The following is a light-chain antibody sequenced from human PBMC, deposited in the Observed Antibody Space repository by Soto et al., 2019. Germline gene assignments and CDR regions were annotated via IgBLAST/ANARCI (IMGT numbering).Light chain of an antibody. CDR1: QRVSNTY. CDR3: QQYSSSPVT. J-gene: IGKJ4*01. CDR2: GVS. Sequence: EIGLAQSPGTLSLSPGERATLSCRASQRVSNTYLAWYQQKPGQAHRRLIYGVSSMATGIPDRFSGSESGTDFTLTISRLEPEDFAVYYCQQYSSSPVTFGGGTKVEIK. V-gene: IGKV3-20*01.